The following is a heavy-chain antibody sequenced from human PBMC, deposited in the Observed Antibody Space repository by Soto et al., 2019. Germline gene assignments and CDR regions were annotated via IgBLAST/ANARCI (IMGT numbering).Heavy chain of an antibody. J-gene: IGHJ6*02. CDR2: IYPGDSDT. D-gene: IGHD4-4*01. V-gene: IGHV5-51*01. Sequence: SGYSFTSYWIGWVRQMPGKGLEWMGIIYPGDSDTRYSPSFQGQVTISADKSISTAYLQWSSLKASDTAMYYCARKTTVTSHYYYGMDVWGQGTTVTVSS. CDR3: ARKTTVTSHYYYGMDV. CDR1: GYSFTSYW.